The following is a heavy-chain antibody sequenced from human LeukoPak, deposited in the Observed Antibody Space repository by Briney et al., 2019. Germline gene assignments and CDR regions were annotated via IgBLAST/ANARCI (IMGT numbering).Heavy chain of an antibody. Sequence: PSGTLSLTCAVSGASISSGNWWSWVRQPPGKGLEWIGEIYHSGSTSYNPSLKSRVTISVDKSKNQFSLKLSSVTAADTAVYYCARNWGQGPYGDYVYWFDPWGQGTLVTVSS. CDR2: IYHSGST. CDR3: ARNWGQGPYGDYVYWFDP. CDR1: GASISSGNW. D-gene: IGHD4-17*01. V-gene: IGHV4-4*02. J-gene: IGHJ5*02.